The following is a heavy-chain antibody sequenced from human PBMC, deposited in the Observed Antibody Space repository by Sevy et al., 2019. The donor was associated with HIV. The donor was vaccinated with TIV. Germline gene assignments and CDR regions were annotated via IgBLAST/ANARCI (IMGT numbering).Heavy chain of an antibody. CDR2: ISGSGGST. CDR3: AKTHYYDSSARGYFDL. V-gene: IGHV3-23*01. J-gene: IGHJ2*01. Sequence: GGSLRLSCAASGFTFSSYAMSWVRQAPGKGLEWVSAISGSGGSTYYADSVKGRFTISRDNSKNTLYLQTNSLRAEDTAVYYCAKTHYYDSSARGYFDLWGRGTLVTVSS. D-gene: IGHD3-22*01. CDR1: GFTFSSYA.